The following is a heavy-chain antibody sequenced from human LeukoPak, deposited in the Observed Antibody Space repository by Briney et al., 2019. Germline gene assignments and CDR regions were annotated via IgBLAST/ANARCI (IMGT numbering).Heavy chain of an antibody. CDR1: GFSVSSSY. CDR2: IYSGGPT. Sequence: GGSLRLFCAASGFSVSSSYMNWLRQAAGKGLDEVSVIYSGGPTYFADSVNGKFTISRDNSKHTLYLQMDSLRAEDTAIYYCARIHTYGSHIDYWGQGTLVTVSS. D-gene: IGHD5-18*01. J-gene: IGHJ4*02. V-gene: IGHV3-66*01. CDR3: ARIHTYGSHIDY.